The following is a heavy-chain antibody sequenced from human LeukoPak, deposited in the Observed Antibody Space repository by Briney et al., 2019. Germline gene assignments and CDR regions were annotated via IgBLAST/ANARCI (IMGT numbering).Heavy chain of an antibody. Sequence: SETLSLTCTVSGGSISSYYWSWIRQPPGKGLEWIGYIYYSGSTNYNPSLKSRVTISVDTSKNQFSLKLSSVTAADTAVYYCARLDIAEGEGYWGQGTLVTVSS. CDR1: GGSISSYY. J-gene: IGHJ4*02. D-gene: IGHD6-13*01. V-gene: IGHV4-59*08. CDR2: IYYSGST. CDR3: ARLDIAEGEGY.